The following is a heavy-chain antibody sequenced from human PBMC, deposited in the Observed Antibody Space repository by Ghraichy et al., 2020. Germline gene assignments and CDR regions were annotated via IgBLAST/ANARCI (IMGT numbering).Heavy chain of an antibody. Sequence: GGSLRLSCAASGFTFSSYAMSWVRQAPGKGLEWVSAISGSGGSTYYADSVKGRFTISRDNSKNTLYLQMNSLRAEDTAVYYCAKVDPPMTTVILMGMDVWGQGTTVTVSS. D-gene: IGHD4-17*01. CDR1: GFTFSSYA. CDR2: ISGSGGST. V-gene: IGHV3-23*01. CDR3: AKVDPPMTTVILMGMDV. J-gene: IGHJ6*02.